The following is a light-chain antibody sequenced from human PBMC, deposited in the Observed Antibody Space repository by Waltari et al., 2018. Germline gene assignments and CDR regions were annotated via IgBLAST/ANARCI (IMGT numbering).Light chain of an antibody. J-gene: IGLJ2*01. CDR2: DTS. CDR1: SSNIGAPYD. CDR3: HSYDSSLGAVV. V-gene: IGLV1-40*01. Sequence: QSVLTQPPSVSGAPGQRVTISCTGTSSNIGAPYDVHWYQQLPGAAPKPLIFDTSKRPSGFPDRFSGSESGTSASLAITGLQAEDEGDYYCHSYDSSLGAVVFGGGTRLTVL.